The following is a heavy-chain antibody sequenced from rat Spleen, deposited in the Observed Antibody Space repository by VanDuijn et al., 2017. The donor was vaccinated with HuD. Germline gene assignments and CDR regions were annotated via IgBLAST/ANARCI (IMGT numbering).Heavy chain of an antibody. CDR1: GFTFSNYG. Sequence: EVQLVESGGGLVQPGRSLKLSCAASGFTFSNYGMAWVRQTPTKGLDWVASIGTDGGNTYYRDSGKCRFTVSRDNAKNTQYLQMDSLRSEDTATYYCARHGVPLYSSPFAHWGQGTLVTVSS. D-gene: IGHD1-2*01. CDR2: IGTDGGNT. J-gene: IGHJ3*01. V-gene: IGHV5S14*01. CDR3: ARHGVPLYSSPFAH.